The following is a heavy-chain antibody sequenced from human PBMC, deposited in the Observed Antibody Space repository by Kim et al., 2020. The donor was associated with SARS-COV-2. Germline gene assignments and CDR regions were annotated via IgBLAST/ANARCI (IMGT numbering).Heavy chain of an antibody. CDR1: GFTFSSYW. Sequence: GGSLRLSCAASGFTFSSYWMSWVRQAPGRGLEWVANINQYGSEKYYVDSVKGRFTISRDNAKNSLYLQMNSLRAEDAAVYYCARSWMQDYYGMDVWGQGTTVTVSS. CDR2: INQYGSEK. CDR3: ARSWMQDYYGMDV. D-gene: IGHD5-18*01. J-gene: IGHJ6*02. V-gene: IGHV3-7*01.